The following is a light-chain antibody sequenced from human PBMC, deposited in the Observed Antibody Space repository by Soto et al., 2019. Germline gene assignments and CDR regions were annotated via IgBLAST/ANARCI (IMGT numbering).Light chain of an antibody. J-gene: IGKJ1*01. CDR1: QSVSDN. CDR2: GAS. Sequence: EIVMTQSPATLSMSPGETATLSCRASQSVSDNLAWYQQKPGQAPRLLIYGASTRATGIPARFSGSGSGTEFTLTISSLQSEDFAVYYCQQYEKWPPWTFGQGTKLDVK. V-gene: IGKV3-15*01. CDR3: QQYEKWPPWT.